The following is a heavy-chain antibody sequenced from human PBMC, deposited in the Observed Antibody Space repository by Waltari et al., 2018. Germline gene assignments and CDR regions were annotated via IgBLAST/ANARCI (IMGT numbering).Heavy chain of an antibody. J-gene: IGHJ6*03. CDR2: IRYDGSNK. V-gene: IGHV3-30*02. Sequence: QVQLVESGGGVVQPGGSLRLSCAASGFTFSSHGMHWVRQAPGKRLEWVAFIRYDGSNKYYADSVKGRFTISRDNSKNTLYLQMNSLRAEDTAVYYCAKAQQYSSSAPYYYYYMDVWGKGTTVTVSS. CDR3: AKAQQYSSSAPYYYYYMDV. D-gene: IGHD6-13*01. CDR1: GFTFSSHG.